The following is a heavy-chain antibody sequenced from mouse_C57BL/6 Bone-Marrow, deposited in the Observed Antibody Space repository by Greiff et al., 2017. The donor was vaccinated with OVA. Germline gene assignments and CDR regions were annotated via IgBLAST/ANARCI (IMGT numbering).Heavy chain of an antibody. CDR1: GFTFSSYG. J-gene: IGHJ2*01. V-gene: IGHV5-6*01. D-gene: IGHD2-14*01. CDR3: AREGYGYFDD. CDR2: ISSGGSYT. Sequence: EVNVVESGGDLVKPGGSLKLSCAASGFTFSSYGMSWVRQTPDKRLEWVATISSGGSYTYYPDSVKGRFTISRDNAKNTLYLQMSSLKSEDTAMYYCAREGYGYFDDWGQGTTLTVSS.